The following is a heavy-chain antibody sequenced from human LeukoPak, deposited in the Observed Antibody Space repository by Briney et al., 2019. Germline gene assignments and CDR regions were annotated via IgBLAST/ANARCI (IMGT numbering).Heavy chain of an antibody. CDR1: GFTFSSYW. CDR2: ISSSSSTI. CDR3: ARLITYYDFWSGYGYYYGMDV. D-gene: IGHD3-3*01. J-gene: IGHJ6*02. Sequence: GGSLRLSCAASGFTFSSYWMSWVRQAPGKGLEWVSYISSSSSTIYYADSVKGRFTISRDNAKNSLYLQMNSLRAEDTAVYYCARLITYYDFWSGYGYYYGMDVWGQGTTVTVSS. V-gene: IGHV3-48*01.